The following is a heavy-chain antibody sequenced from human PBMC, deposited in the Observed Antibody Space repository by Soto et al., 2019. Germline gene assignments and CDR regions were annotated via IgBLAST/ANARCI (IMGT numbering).Heavy chain of an antibody. Sequence: EVQLLESGGGLVQPGGSLRLSCAASGFTFNNYAMSWVRQAPGKGLEWVSTITGGGAGTYYADSVKGRFTISRDHSNNMLYLQMNSLRVEDTALYYCAKCFRNYAADNFDNWGQGTLVTVSS. J-gene: IGHJ4*02. CDR2: ITGGGAGT. CDR1: GFTFNNYA. CDR3: AKCFRNYAADNFDN. V-gene: IGHV3-23*01. D-gene: IGHD4-4*01.